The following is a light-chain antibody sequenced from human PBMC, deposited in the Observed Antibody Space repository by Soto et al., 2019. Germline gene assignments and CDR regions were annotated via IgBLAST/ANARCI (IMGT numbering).Light chain of an antibody. V-gene: IGKV3-15*01. CDR1: QSVSSN. J-gene: IGKJ2*01. CDR2: GAS. CDR3: QQYNNWPPYT. Sequence: EIVMTQSPVTLSVSPGARATLSCRASQSVSSNLAWYQQKPGQAPRLLIYGASTRATGIPARFSGSGSGTEFTLTISRLQSEDFAVYYCQQYNNWPPYTFGQGTKLEIK.